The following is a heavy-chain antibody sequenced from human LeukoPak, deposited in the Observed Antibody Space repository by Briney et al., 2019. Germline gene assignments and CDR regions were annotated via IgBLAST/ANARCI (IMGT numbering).Heavy chain of an antibody. V-gene: IGHV7-4-1*02. J-gene: IGHJ5*02. Sequence: ASVKVSCKASGYTFTSYAMNWVRQAPGQGLEWMGWINTNTGNPTYAQGFTGRFVFSLDTSVSTAYLQISSLKAEDTAVYYCAREGSGWTPNWFDPWGQGTLVTVSS. CDR2: INTNTGNP. CDR3: AREGSGWTPNWFDP. CDR1: GYTFTSYA. D-gene: IGHD6-19*01.